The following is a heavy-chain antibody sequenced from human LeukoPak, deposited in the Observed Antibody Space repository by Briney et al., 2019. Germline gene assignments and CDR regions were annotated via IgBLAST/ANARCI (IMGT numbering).Heavy chain of an antibody. Sequence: GGSLRLPCAASGFTFSSYSMNWVRRAPGKGLEWVSSISSSSSYIYYADSVKGRFTISRDNAKNSLYLQMNSLRAEDTAVYYCARAGGYSGYDLSFDYWGQGTLVTVSS. D-gene: IGHD5-12*01. CDR1: GFTFSSYS. J-gene: IGHJ4*02. CDR2: ISSSSSYI. CDR3: ARAGGYSGYDLSFDY. V-gene: IGHV3-21*01.